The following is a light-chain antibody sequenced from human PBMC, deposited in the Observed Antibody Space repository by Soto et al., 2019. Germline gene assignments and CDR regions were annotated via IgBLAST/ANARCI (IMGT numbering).Light chain of an antibody. CDR2: GAS. Sequence: EIVMTQSPATLSVSPGDRVTLSCRASQNIDNNLAWYQQRPGQPPRLLIYGASTRANGIPARFSGSGSGTEFTLTISSQQSEDFAVYCCQQYNNWPPLTFGGGTKVEI. J-gene: IGKJ4*01. CDR3: QQYNNWPPLT. CDR1: QNIDNN. V-gene: IGKV3D-15*01.